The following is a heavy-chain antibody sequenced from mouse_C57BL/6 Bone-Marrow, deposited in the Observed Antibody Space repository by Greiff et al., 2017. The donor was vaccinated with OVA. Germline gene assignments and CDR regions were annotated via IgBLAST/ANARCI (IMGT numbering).Heavy chain of an antibody. Sequence: EVKLLESGGGLVQPKGSLKLSCAASGFTFNTYAMHWVRQAPGKGLEWVARIRSKSSNYATYYADSVKDRFTISRDDSQSMLYLQMNNLKTEDTAMYYCAGSSYGRDYYAMDYWGQGTSVTVSS. V-gene: IGHV10-3*01. CDR2: IRSKSSNYAT. J-gene: IGHJ4*01. D-gene: IGHD1-1*01. CDR1: GFTFNTYA. CDR3: AGSSYGRDYYAMDY.